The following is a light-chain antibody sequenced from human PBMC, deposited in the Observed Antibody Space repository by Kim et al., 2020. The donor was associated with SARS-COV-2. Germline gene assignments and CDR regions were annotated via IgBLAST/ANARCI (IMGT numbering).Light chain of an antibody. CDR1: SNGVGGYSY. Sequence: QSVTISCVRSSNGVGGYSYVSWYQQVPGRAPKLIIYEVTKQPSGVPDRFSGSKSCDTASLTVSGLQADDEADYFCASYGGDDKPYVFGTGTKVTVL. J-gene: IGLJ1*01. V-gene: IGLV2-8*01. CDR3: ASYGGDDKPYV. CDR2: EVT.